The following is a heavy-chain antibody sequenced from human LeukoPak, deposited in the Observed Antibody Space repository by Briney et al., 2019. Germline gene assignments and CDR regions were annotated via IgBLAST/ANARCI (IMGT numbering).Heavy chain of an antibody. D-gene: IGHD1-26*01. CDR3: ARVVGASDDAFDI. Sequence: GGSLRLSCAASGFTFSNYTMNWVRQAPGKGLEWVSYISSSSSAIFYADSVKGRFTISRDNAKNSLYLQMNSLRAEDTAVYYCARVVGASDDAFDIWGQGTMVTVSS. CDR1: GFTFSNYT. J-gene: IGHJ3*02. CDR2: ISSSSSAI. V-gene: IGHV3-48*01.